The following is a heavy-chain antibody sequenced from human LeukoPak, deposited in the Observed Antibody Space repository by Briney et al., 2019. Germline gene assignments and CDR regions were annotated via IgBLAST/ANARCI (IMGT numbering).Heavy chain of an antibody. CDR2: VNHSGYT. Sequence: PSETLSLTCDVSGVSFSTYCWSWIRQSPEKGLEWIGEVNHSGYTNYNPSLKGRVTISVDTPKNQFSLKLSSVTAADTAVYYCARQLYGSDYWGQGTLVTVSS. CDR1: GVSFSTYC. D-gene: IGHD4-17*01. V-gene: IGHV4-34*01. J-gene: IGHJ4*02. CDR3: ARQLYGSDY.